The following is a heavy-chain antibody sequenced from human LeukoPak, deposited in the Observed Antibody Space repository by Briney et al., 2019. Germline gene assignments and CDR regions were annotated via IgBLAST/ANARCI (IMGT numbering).Heavy chain of an antibody. D-gene: IGHD3-10*01. CDR2: ISADGGST. CDR1: GFTFSIYA. V-gene: IGHV3-23*01. CDR3: AKGGWFDD. Sequence: GGPLRLSCAASGFTFSIYAMSWVRQAPGKGLEWVSAISADGGSTYYADSVKGRFTISRDNSKNTLYLQMNSLRAEDTAVYYCAKGGWFDDWGQGTLVTVSS. J-gene: IGHJ5*02.